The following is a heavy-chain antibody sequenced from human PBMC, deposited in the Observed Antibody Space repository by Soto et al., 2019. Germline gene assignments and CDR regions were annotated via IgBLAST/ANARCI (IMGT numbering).Heavy chain of an antibody. V-gene: IGHV3-30-3*01. D-gene: IGHD5-18*01. J-gene: IGHJ4*02. Sequence: QVQLVESGGGVVQPGRSLRLSCAASGFTFSSYAMHWVRQAPGKGLEWVAVISYDGCNKYYADSVKGRFTISRDNSKNTLYVQMNSLRAEDTAVYYCARDGGDTARAAFDYWGQGTLVTVSS. CDR2: ISYDGCNK. CDR1: GFTFSSYA. CDR3: ARDGGDTARAAFDY.